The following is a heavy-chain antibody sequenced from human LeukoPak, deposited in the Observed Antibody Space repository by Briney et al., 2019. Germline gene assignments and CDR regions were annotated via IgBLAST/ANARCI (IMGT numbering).Heavy chain of an antibody. CDR3: ARGAIDSSGYNYYFDY. Sequence: SETLSLTCTVSGGSISSYYWSWIRQPPGKGLGWIGYIYYSGSTNYNPSLKSRVTISVDTSKNQFSLKLSSVTAADTAVYYCARGAIDSSGYNYYFDYWGQGTLVTVSS. CDR2: IYYSGST. D-gene: IGHD3-22*01. J-gene: IGHJ4*02. V-gene: IGHV4-59*01. CDR1: GGSISSYY.